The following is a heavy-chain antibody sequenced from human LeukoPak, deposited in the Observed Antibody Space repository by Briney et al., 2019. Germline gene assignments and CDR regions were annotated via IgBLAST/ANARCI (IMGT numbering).Heavy chain of an antibody. CDR1: GYSISSGYY. CDR2: IYHSGST. CDR3: ARVHRYSRLCDY. V-gene: IGHV4-38-2*02. J-gene: IGHJ4*02. Sequence: PSETLSLTCTVSGYSISSGYYWGWIRQPPGKGLEWIGSIYHSGSTYYNPSLKSRVTISVDTSKNQFSLKLSSVTAADTAVYYCARVHRYSRLCDYWGQGTLVTVSS. D-gene: IGHD1-26*01.